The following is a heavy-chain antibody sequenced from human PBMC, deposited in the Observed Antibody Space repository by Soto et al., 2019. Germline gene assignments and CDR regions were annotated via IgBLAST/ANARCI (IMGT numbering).Heavy chain of an antibody. V-gene: IGHV3-9*01. CDR2: INWDGDSI. CDR3: APGSSSSFYGVNF. Sequence: EVHLVESGGGLVQPGRSLRLSCVASGITFDDFAMHWVRQAAGKGLEGVSGINWDGDSIDYADSVKCRLSISRDKAKNSLYRQMSSLRRDDTALYFCAPGSSSSFYGVNFRGQGTLVTVSS. CDR1: GITFDDFA. J-gene: IGHJ4*02. D-gene: IGHD6-6*01.